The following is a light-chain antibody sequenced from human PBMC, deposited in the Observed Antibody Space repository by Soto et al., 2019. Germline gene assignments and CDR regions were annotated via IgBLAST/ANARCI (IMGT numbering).Light chain of an antibody. CDR1: QGISNY. CDR3: QKYKSARGGFT. CDR2: AAS. V-gene: IGKV1-27*01. J-gene: IGKJ3*01. Sequence: DIQMTQSPSSLSASVGDRVTITCRASQGISNYLAWYQQKPGKVPKLLIYAASTLQSGVPSRFSGSGSGTDFTLTISSLQPEDVATYYCQKYKSARGGFTFGPGTKVDIK.